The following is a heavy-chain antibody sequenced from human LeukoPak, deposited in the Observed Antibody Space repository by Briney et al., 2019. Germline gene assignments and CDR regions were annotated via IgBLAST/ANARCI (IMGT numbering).Heavy chain of an antibody. CDR2: ISSNGGST. D-gene: IGHD6-6*01. CDR1: GFTFSSYA. CDR3: AREYSSSSVDY. J-gene: IGHJ4*02. V-gene: IGHV3-64*01. Sequence: GXLRLSCAASGFTFSSYAMHWVRQAPGKGLEYVSGISSNGGSTYYANSVKGRFTISRDNSKNTLYLQMGSLRAEDMAVYYCAREYSSSSVDYWGQGTLVTVSS.